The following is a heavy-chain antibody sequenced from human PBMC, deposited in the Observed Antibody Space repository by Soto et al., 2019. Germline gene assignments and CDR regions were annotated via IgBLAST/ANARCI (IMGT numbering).Heavy chain of an antibody. CDR2: ISGSGDST. D-gene: IGHD6-19*01. V-gene: IGHV3-23*01. CDR3: AKGVPGIAVAGTGYFQH. Sequence: EVQLLESGGGLVQPGGSLRLSCAASGFTFSSYAMSWVRQAPGKGLEWVSGISGSGDSTYYADSVKGRFTISRDNSKETLYLQMTSLRAEDTAVYYCAKGVPGIAVAGTGYFQHWGQGTLVTVSS. J-gene: IGHJ1*01. CDR1: GFTFSSYA.